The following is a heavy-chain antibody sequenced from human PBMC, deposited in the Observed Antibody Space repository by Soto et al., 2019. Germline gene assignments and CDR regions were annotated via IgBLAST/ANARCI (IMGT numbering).Heavy chain of an antibody. J-gene: IGHJ4*02. Sequence: SETLSLTCALYGGSFSGYYWSWIRQPPGKGLEWIGEINHSGSTNYNPSLKSRVTISVDTSKNQFSLKLSSVTAADTAVYYCARAAPRYCSSGIGFDSWGQGTLVTVSS. CDR1: GGSFSGYY. CDR2: INHSGST. CDR3: ARAAPRYCSSGIGFDS. D-gene: IGHD2-15*01. V-gene: IGHV4-34*01.